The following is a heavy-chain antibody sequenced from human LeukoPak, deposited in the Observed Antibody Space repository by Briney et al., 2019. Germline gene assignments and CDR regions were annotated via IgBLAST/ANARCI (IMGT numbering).Heavy chain of an antibody. D-gene: IGHD6-19*01. J-gene: IGHJ1*01. CDR1: GFTFSSYW. V-gene: IGHV3-7*01. Sequence: GGSLRLSCAASGFTFSSYWMSWVRQAPGKGREWVANIKQDGSEKYYVDSVKGRFTISRDNAKNSLYLQMNSLRAEDAAVYYCATGYSSGWYFYFQHWGQGSLVSVSS. CDR3: ATGYSSGWYFYFQH. CDR2: IKQDGSEK.